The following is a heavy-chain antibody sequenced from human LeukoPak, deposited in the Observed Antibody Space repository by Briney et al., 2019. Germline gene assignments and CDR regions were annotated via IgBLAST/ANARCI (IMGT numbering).Heavy chain of an antibody. D-gene: IGHD4-11*01. CDR2: IWSDGSDK. Sequence: GSLRLSCAASGFTFSHYGMHWVRQTPGAGLEWVAVIWSDGSDKYYAKSVKGRFTISRDDSKNSLFLQMNSLRAEDTAVYYCAKDAQRGFDYSNSLQNWGQGILVTVSS. J-gene: IGHJ1*01. CDR3: AKDAQRGFDYSNSLQN. CDR1: GFTFSHYG. V-gene: IGHV3-33*06.